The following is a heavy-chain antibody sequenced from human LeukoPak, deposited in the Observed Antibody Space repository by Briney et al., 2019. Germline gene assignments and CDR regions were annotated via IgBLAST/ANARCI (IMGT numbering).Heavy chain of an antibody. D-gene: IGHD3-3*01. Sequence: PGGSLRLSCAASGFTFSDYYMSWIRQAPGKGLEWVSYISSSGSTIYYADFVKGRFTISRDNAKNSLYLQMNSLRAEDTAVYYCTTGAAIFSPDYFDYWGQGTLVTVSS. J-gene: IGHJ4*02. CDR3: TTGAAIFSPDYFDY. CDR1: GFTFSDYY. CDR2: ISSSGSTI. V-gene: IGHV3-11*04.